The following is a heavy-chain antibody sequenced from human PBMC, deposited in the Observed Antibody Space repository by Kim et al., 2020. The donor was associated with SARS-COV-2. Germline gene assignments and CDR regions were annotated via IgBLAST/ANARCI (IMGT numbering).Heavy chain of an antibody. J-gene: IGHJ4*02. D-gene: IGHD6-13*01. CDR3: AEGQYSIRGEY. Sequence: TYYEDSVRGRFPNSRDNSENTVYLQMSSLRAEDTAVYYCAEGQYSIRGEYWGQGTLVTVSS. CDR2: T. V-gene: IGHV3-53*01.